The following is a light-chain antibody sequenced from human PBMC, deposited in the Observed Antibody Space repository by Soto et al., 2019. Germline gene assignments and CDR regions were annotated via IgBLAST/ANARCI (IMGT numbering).Light chain of an antibody. J-gene: IGKJ3*01. CDR2: SAS. CDR1: QTVSSSY. CDR3: QHFDSSRGFT. V-gene: IGKV3-20*01. Sequence: EIVLTQSPGTLSLSPGEGATLSCRASQTVSSSYLAWYRQKPGQAPRLLIYSASSRATGIPDRFSGSGSGTAFTLTISRLEPEDFAVYYCQHFDSSRGFTFGPGTKVDIK.